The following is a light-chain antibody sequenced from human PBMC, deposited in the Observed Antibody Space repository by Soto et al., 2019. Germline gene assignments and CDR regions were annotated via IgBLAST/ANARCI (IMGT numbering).Light chain of an antibody. Sequence: QSALTQPASVSASPGQSITISCTGSSSDINSHKFVSWYQVLPGKAPKLIIYEDDYRPPEISSRFSASKSGNTASLTISGVQLEDDSHYFCCSYTKANTWVFGGGTKLTVL. J-gene: IGLJ3*02. CDR3: CSYTKANTWV. V-gene: IGLV2-14*01. CDR2: EDD. CDR1: SSDINSHKF.